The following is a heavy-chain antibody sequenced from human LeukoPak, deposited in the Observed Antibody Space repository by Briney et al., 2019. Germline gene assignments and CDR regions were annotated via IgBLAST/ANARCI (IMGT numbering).Heavy chain of an antibody. V-gene: IGHV1-18*01. CDR1: GYIFTSYG. CDR2: INPYNGNT. J-gene: IGHJ5*02. D-gene: IGHD5-24*01. Sequence: ASVKVSCKASGYIFTSYGISWVRQAPGQGLEWMGWINPYNGNTKYAQKSQGRVTMTTDTSTNTAYMELRSLRSDDTAVYYCARDNSVRDEAWWFNPWGQGTLDTVSS. CDR3: ARDNSVRDEAWWFNP.